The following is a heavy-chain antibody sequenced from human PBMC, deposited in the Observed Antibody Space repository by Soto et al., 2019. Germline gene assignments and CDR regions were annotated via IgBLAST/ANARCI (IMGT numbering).Heavy chain of an antibody. CDR3: ARDEGRPDV. CDR1: GFTFSNSW. J-gene: IGHJ6*02. Sequence: PGGSLRLSCRASGFTFSNSWMHWVRQAPGKGLVWVSRINNDGSSTAYADSVKGRFTISRDNAKNTLYMQMDRLRVEDMAVYYCARDEGRPDVWGQGTTVTVSS. CDR2: INNDGSST. V-gene: IGHV3-74*01.